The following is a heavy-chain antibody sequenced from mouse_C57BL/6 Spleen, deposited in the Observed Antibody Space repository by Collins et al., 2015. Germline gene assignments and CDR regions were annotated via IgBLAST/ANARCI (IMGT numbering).Heavy chain of an antibody. CDR3: TRGLYGAFDY. Sequence: GFTFSDYGMHWVRQAPEKGLEWVAYINSGSSTIYYADTVKGRFTISRDTAKNTLFLQMTSLRSEDTAMYFCTRGLYGAFDYWGQGTSLTVSS. D-gene: IGHD1-1*01. V-gene: IGHV5-17*01. J-gene: IGHJ2*02. CDR1: GFTFSDYG. CDR2: INSGSSTI.